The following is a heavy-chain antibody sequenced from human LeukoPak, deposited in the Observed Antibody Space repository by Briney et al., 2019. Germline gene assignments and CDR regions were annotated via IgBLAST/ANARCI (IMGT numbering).Heavy chain of an antibody. CDR2: ISSSGSTI. J-gene: IGHJ6*03. Sequence: GGSLRLSCAASGFTFSSYEMNWVRQAPGKGLDRVSYISSSGSTIYYADSVKGRFTTSRDNAKNSLYLQMNSLRAEDTAVYYCARDHELYCSGGSCSRMDVWGKGTTVTISS. CDR1: GFTFSSYE. V-gene: IGHV3-48*03. D-gene: IGHD2-15*01. CDR3: ARDHELYCSGGSCSRMDV.